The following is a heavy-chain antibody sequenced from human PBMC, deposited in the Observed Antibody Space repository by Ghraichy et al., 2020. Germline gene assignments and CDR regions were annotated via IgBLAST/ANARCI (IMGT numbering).Heavy chain of an antibody. V-gene: IGHV3-7*01. D-gene: IGHD3-16*01. Sequence: GGSLRLSCAASCFTFSNYWMSWVRQAPVKGLEWVANIKEDGSQKHYVDSVKGRFTISRDNTKNSLLLQMTSLRDEDTAVYYCARPTSVVMAGRSDAFEIWGQGTMVTVSS. J-gene: IGHJ3*02. CDR3: ARPTSVVMAGRSDAFEI. CDR2: IKEDGSQK. CDR1: CFTFSNYW.